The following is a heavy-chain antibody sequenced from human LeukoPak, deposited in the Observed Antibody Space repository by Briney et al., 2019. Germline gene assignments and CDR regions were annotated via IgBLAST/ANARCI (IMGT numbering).Heavy chain of an antibody. V-gene: IGHV1-24*01. D-gene: IGHD3-9*01. Sequence: ASVKVSCKVSGYTLTELSMHWVRQAPGKGLEWMGGFDPEDGETIYAQKFRGRVTMTEDTSTDTAYMELSSLRSEDTAVYYCATDVKYYDILTGYHTKDAFDIWGQGTMVTVSS. CDR1: GYTLTELS. J-gene: IGHJ3*02. CDR3: ATDVKYYDILTGYHTKDAFDI. CDR2: FDPEDGET.